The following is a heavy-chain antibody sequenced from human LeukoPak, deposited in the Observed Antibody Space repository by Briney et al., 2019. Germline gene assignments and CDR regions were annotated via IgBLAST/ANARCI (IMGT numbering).Heavy chain of an antibody. Sequence: ASVKVSCKASGYTFTSYDINWVRQATGQGLEWMGWMNPNSGNTGCAQKFQGRVTMTRNTSISTAYMELSSLRSEDTAVYYCARNPAFAFDIWGQGTMVTVSS. CDR2: MNPNSGNT. CDR3: ARNPAFAFDI. J-gene: IGHJ3*02. CDR1: GYTFTSYD. V-gene: IGHV1-8*01.